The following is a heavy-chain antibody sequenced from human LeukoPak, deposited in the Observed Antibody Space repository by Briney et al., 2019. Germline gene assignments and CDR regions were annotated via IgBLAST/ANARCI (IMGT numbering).Heavy chain of an antibody. CDR1: GFTFSDYY. CDR2: ISSSGRTI. D-gene: IGHD3-10*01. V-gene: IGHV3-11*04. Sequence: GGSLRLSCAASGFTFSDYYMSWIRQAPGKGLEWVSYISSSGRTIYYADSVKGRFTISRDNAKNSLYLQMNSLRAEDTAVYYCAKHSLITMVRGVLDAFDIWGQGTMVTVSS. J-gene: IGHJ3*02. CDR3: AKHSLITMVRGVLDAFDI.